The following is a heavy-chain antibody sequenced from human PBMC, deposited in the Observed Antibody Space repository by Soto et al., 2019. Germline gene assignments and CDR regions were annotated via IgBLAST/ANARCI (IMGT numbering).Heavy chain of an antibody. CDR3: AREGEGFYCSGGYGMDV. V-gene: IGHV1-69*08. D-gene: IGHD3-10*01. CDR1: GGTFSSYT. Sequence: QVQLVQSGAEVKKPGSSVKVSCKASGGTFSSYTISWVRQAPGQGLEWMGRIIPILGIANYAQKFQGRVTITADKSTSTAYMELSILRSEDTAVYYCAREGEGFYCSGGYGMDVWGQGTTVTVSS. CDR2: IIPILGIA. J-gene: IGHJ6*02.